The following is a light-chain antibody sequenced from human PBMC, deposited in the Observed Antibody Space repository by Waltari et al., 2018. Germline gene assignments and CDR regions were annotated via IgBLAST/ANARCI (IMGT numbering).Light chain of an antibody. V-gene: IGLV2-23*02. J-gene: IGLJ2*01. CDR1: SSDVGSYNL. CDR2: EFS. CDR3: CSYAGSSTFVV. Sequence: QSALTQPASVSGSPGQSITISCTGTSSDVGSYNLVSWYQQHPGKAPKLMIYEFSKRPAGVSSRFSGSKAGNTASLTISGLQAEDEADYYCCSYAGSSTFVVFGGGTKLTVL.